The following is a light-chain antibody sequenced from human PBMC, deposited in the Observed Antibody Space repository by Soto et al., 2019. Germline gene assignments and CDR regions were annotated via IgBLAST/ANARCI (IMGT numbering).Light chain of an antibody. CDR2: DVF. CDR1: QSVTKC. Sequence: EILLTQSPATLSLSPGERATLSCRASQSVTKCLAWYQQKPGQAPRLLIYDVFSRAPGIPARFSGSGSGTDFTLTISSLEPEDFAVYYCQQCNNWPPITFGQGTRLEIK. V-gene: IGKV3-11*01. J-gene: IGKJ5*01. CDR3: QQCNNWPPIT.